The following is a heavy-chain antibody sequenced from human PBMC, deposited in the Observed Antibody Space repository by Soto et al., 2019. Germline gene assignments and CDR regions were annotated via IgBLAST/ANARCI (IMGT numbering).Heavy chain of an antibody. CDR3: ARFKLGDDY. D-gene: IGHD5-12*01. CDR2: LIPILGLA. CDR1: GGTFSNST. Sequence: QVQLVQSGAEVRKPGSSVKVSCQASGGTFSNSTVTWVRQAPGQGLEWMGRLIPILGLANYAQKFRGRLTITADKSTTTAYMELRSLRSEDTAIYYCARFKLGDDYWGQGTLATVSS. V-gene: IGHV1-69*02. J-gene: IGHJ4*02.